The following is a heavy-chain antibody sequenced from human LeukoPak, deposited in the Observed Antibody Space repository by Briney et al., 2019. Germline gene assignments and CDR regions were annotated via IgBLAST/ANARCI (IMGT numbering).Heavy chain of an antibody. CDR2: ISSSSSYI. CDR1: GFTFSSYS. D-gene: IGHD4-17*01. CDR3: ARDFAVTALDY. J-gene: IGHJ4*02. V-gene: IGHV3-21*01. Sequence: PGGSLRLSCAASGFTFSSYSMNWVRQAPRKGLEWVSSISSSSSYIYYADSVKGRFTISRDNSKNTLYLQMNSLRAEDTAVYYCARDFAVTALDYWGQGTLVTVSS.